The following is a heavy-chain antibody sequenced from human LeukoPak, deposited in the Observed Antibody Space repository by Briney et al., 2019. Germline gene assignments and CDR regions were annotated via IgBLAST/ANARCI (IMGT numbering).Heavy chain of an antibody. CDR2: TYLRSKWYN. V-gene: IGHV6-1*01. CDR1: GDTVSSNSAA. CDR3: ANFYLDN. J-gene: IGHJ4*02. D-gene: IGHD2/OR15-2a*01. Sequence: SQTLSLTCAISGDTVSSNSAAWNWIRQSPSRGLEWLGRTYLRSKWYNDYAESVKGRISINPDTSKNQFSLQLNSVNPEDTAVCYCANFYLDNWSQGSLVTVSS.